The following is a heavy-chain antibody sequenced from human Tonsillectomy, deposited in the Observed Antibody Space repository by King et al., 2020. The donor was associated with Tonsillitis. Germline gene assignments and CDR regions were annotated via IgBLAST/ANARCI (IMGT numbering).Heavy chain of an antibody. CDR3: AKPRTGVWGIFEL. J-gene: IGHJ3*01. Sequence: VQLVESGGGLVQPGGSLRLSCAASGFTFSNYAMTWVRQAPGKGLECVSSISDRGGSTYYADSVKGRFTLSRDNSKNTLYLHMNSLRAEDTALYFCAKPRTGVWGIFELWGQGTMVTVSS. CDR2: ISDRGGST. D-gene: IGHD1-14*01. CDR1: GFTFSNYA. V-gene: IGHV3-23*04.